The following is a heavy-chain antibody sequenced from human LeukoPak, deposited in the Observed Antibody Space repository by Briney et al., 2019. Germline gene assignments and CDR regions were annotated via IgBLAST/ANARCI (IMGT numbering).Heavy chain of an antibody. V-gene: IGHV3-21*01. Sequence: GGSLRLSCAASGITFSNYSMNWVRQAPGKGLEWVSSISSSSSYIYYADSVKGRFTISRDNAKNSLYLQMNSLRAEDTAVYYCARDNPTLGDYGVHFWDYWGQGTLVTVSS. CDR2: ISSSSSYI. CDR3: ARDNPTLGDYGVHFWDY. J-gene: IGHJ4*02. D-gene: IGHD3-3*02. CDR1: GITFSNYS.